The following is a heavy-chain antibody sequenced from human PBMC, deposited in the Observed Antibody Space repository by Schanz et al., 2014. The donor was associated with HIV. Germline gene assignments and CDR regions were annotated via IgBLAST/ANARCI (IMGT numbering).Heavy chain of an antibody. CDR2: IYSAGTT. J-gene: IGHJ6*02. CDR3: AKDGGSRGRRRGMDV. D-gene: IGHD3-16*01. V-gene: IGHV3-66*03. CDR1: GFTVSNNH. Sequence: QLVESGGGLIQPGGSLRLSCVFSGFTVSNNHLSWVRQAPGKGLEWVSIIYSAGTTYYTDSVKGRFTISRDNSKNTLYLQINSLRIDDTAVYYCAKDGGSRGRRRGMDVWGQGTTVTVSS.